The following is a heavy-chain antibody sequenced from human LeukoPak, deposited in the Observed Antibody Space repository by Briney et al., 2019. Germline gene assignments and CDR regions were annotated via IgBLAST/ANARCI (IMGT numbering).Heavy chain of an antibody. CDR1: GFTFSNAW. D-gene: IGHD2-2*01. V-gene: IGHV3-15*01. Sequence: GGSLRLSCAASGFTFSNAWMSWVRQAPGKGLEWVGRIKSKTDGGTTDYAAPVKGRFTISRDDSKNTLYLQMNSLKTEDTAVYYCTTFIVVVPAAIAGWTDYWGQGTLVTVSS. CDR3: TTFIVVVPAAIAGWTDY. J-gene: IGHJ4*02. CDR2: IKSKTDGGTT.